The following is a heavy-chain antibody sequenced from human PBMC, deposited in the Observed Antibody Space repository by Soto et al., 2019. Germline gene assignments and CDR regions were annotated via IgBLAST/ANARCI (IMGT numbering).Heavy chain of an antibody. J-gene: IGHJ4*02. CDR3: AKDQASGQGSFDS. CDR2: ISYDGSNP. CDR1: GFTFNIYG. Sequence: GGSLRLSCAASGFTFNIYGMHWVRQAPDKGLEWVALISYDGSNPYYADSVKGRFTISRDNSKNTLFLQMNSLRADDTAVYYSAKDQASGQGSFDSWGQGTLVTVSS. V-gene: IGHV3-30*18.